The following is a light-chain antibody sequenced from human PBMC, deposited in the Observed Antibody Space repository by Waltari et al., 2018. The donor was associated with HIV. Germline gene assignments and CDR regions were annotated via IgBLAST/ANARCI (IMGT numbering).Light chain of an antibody. Sequence: QSALTQPASVSGSPGQSITISCTGTGSDVGYYNLVSWYQQHPGKAPKLLIYEVNNRPSGISNRFSGSKSGNTASLTISGLQAEDEADYYCSSHTTSSTLYVFGTGTKVTVL. J-gene: IGLJ1*01. CDR1: GSDVGYYNL. CDR3: SSHTTSSTLYV. V-gene: IGLV2-14*02. CDR2: EVN.